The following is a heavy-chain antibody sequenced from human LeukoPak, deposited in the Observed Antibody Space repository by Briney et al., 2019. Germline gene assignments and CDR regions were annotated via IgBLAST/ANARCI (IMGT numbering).Heavy chain of an antibody. CDR2: ISSRSSTI. J-gene: IGHJ4*02. CDR3: ARDRYSGYDLLYDY. V-gene: IGHV3-48*02. Sequence: PGGSLRLSCAASGFTFSSYSMNWVRQAPGKGLEWVSYISSRSSTIYYADSVKGRFTISRDNAKNSLYLQMNSLRDEDTAVYYCARDRYSGYDLLYDYWGQGTLVTVSS. CDR1: GFTFSSYS. D-gene: IGHD5-12*01.